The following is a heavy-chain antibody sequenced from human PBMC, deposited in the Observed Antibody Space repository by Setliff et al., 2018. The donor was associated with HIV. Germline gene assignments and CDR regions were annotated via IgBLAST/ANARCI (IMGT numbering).Heavy chain of an antibody. D-gene: IGHD3-3*01. V-gene: IGHV3-11*04. CDR1: GFGFSGYF. CDR2: IGYSGTPI. CDR3: ARGSRYNFWSGYGVNWFDP. Sequence: GGSLRLSCAASGFGFSGYFMSWIRQTPRKGLEWISYIGYSGTPIYYADSVKGRFSISRDNAKNTLYLQMNSLRAEVTAVYYCARGSRYNFWSGYGVNWFDPWGQGTLVTVSS. J-gene: IGHJ5*02.